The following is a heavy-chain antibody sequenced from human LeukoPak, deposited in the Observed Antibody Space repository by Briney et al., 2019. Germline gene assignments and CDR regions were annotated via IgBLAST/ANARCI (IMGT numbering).Heavy chain of an antibody. CDR3: ARAGLLWFGESPPTDY. CDR1: GFTFSSYS. CDR2: ISSSSSYI. J-gene: IGHJ4*02. V-gene: IGHV3-21*01. D-gene: IGHD3-10*01. Sequence: PGGSLRLSCAASGFTFSSYSMNWVRQAPGKGLEWGSSISSSSSYIYYADSVKGRFTISRDNAKNSLYLQMNSLRAEDTAVYYCARAGLLWFGESPPTDYGGQGTLVTVSS.